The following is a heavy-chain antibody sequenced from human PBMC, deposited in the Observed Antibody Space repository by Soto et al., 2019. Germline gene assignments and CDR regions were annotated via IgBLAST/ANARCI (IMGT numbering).Heavy chain of an antibody. CDR1: GGSISSYY. CDR3: ARSPTSAAAGTLFDP. CDR2: IYYSGST. D-gene: IGHD6-13*01. Sequence: KSSETLSLTCTVSGGSISSYYWSWIRQPPGKGLEWIGYIYYSGSTNYNPSLKSRVTISVDTSKNQFSLKLSSVTAADTAVYYCARSPTSAAAGTLFDPWGQGTLVTVSS. V-gene: IGHV4-59*01. J-gene: IGHJ5*02.